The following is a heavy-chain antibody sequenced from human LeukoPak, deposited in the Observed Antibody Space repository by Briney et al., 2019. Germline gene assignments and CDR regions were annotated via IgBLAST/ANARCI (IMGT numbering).Heavy chain of an antibody. CDR1: GFTFSSYG. CDR3: AKDFSRGWYNWFDP. CDR2: ISYDGSNK. D-gene: IGHD6-19*01. Sequence: GGSLRLSCAASGFTFSSYGMHWVRQAPGKGLEWVAVISYDGSNKYYADSVKGRFTISRDNSKSTLYLQMNSLRAEDTAVYYCAKDFSRGWYNWFDPWGQGTLVTVSS. J-gene: IGHJ5*02. V-gene: IGHV3-30*18.